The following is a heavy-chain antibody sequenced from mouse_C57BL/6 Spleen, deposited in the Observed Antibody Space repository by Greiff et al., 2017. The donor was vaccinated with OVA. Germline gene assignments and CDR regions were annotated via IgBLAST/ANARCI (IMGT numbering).Heavy chain of an antibody. V-gene: IGHV1-69*01. CDR3: ARWVYYGQREGYYYAMDY. CDR2: IDPSDSYT. D-gene: IGHD2-1*01. J-gene: IGHJ4*01. CDR1: GYTFTSYW. Sequence: QVQLQQPGAELVMPGASVKLSCKASGYTFTSYWMHWVKQRPGQGLEWIGEIDPSDSYTNYNQKFKGKSTLTVDKSSSTAYMQLSSLTSEDSEVYYCARWVYYGQREGYYYAMDYWGQGTSVTVSS.